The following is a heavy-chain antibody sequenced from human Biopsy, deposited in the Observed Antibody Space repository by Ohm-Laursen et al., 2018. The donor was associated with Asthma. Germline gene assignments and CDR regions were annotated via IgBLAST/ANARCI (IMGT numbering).Heavy chain of an antibody. CDR1: GGSISSSSYY. CDR3: ASGGTADALDY. Sequence: SETLSLTCIVSGGSISSSSYYWGWIRQPPGKGLEWIGSIYYSGSTYYNPSLKSRVTISVDTSKNQFSLKLSSVTAADTAVYYCASGGTADALDYWGQGTLVTVSS. D-gene: IGHD3-16*01. V-gene: IGHV4-39*01. CDR2: IYYSGST. J-gene: IGHJ4*02.